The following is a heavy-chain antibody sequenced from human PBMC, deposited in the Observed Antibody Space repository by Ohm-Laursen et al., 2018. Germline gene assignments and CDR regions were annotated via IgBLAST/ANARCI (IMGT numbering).Heavy chain of an antibody. J-gene: IGHJ6*02. Sequence: SDTLSLTCAVYGGSFSGYYWSWIRQPPGKGLEWIGEINHSGSTNYNPSLKSRVTISIDTSKNQFSLKLSSVTAADTAVYYCARGTPPALDVVVVAATGDYYYYYGMDVWGQGTTVTVS. CDR3: ARGTPPALDVVVVAATGDYYYYYGMDV. D-gene: IGHD2-15*01. V-gene: IGHV4-34*01. CDR1: GGSFSGYY. CDR2: INHSGST.